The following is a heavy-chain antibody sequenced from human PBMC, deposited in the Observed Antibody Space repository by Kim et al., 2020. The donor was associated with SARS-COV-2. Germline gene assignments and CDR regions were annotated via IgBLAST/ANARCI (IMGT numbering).Heavy chain of an antibody. CDR3: ARTSSPNFYYYYYMDL. Sequence: GGSLRLSCTASGFTFGDYAVSWVRQAPGKGLEWVGFIRIKTNGGTAAYAATVKGRFTISRDDSKSIAYLQMNSLKTEDTAVYYCARTSSPNFYYYYYMDLWGQGTTVTVSS. CDR2: IRIKTNGGTA. J-gene: IGHJ6*03. V-gene: IGHV3-49*04. CDR1: GFTFGDYA. D-gene: IGHD2-2*01.